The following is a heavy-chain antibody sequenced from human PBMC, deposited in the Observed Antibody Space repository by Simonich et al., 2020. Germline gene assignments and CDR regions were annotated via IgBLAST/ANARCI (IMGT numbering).Heavy chain of an antibody. J-gene: IGHJ4*02. CDR2: IYSGGST. Sequence: EVQLVESGGGLIQPGGSLRLSCAASGFTVSSKYMSWVRQAPGKGLEWVSVIYSGGSTYYADTVKGRFTISRDNSKNTLYLQINSLRAEDTAVYYCARWTATGYYFDYWGQGTLVTVSS. V-gene: IGHV3-53*01. CDR3: ARWTATGYYFDY. CDR1: GFTVSSKY. D-gene: IGHD1-1*01.